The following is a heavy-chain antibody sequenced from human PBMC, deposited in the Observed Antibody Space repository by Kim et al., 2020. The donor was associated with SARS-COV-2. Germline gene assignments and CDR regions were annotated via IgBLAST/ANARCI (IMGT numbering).Heavy chain of an antibody. D-gene: IGHD3-22*01. CDR1: GFTFSSYD. CDR2: IGTAGDT. J-gene: IGHJ4*02. CDR3: ARGRGDDNNGYYAY. V-gene: IGHV3-13*01. Sequence: GGSLRLSCAASGFTFSSYDMNWVRQRTGKGLEWVSTIGTAGDTFYPESVKGRFTISRDNAKNSLYLQMSSLRAEDTAVYYCARGRGDDNNGYYAYWGQG.